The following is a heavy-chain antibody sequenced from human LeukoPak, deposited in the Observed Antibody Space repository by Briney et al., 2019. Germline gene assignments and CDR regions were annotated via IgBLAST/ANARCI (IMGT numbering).Heavy chain of an antibody. CDR1: GYSFTSYW. CDR2: IYPGDSDT. V-gene: IGHV5-51*01. D-gene: IGHD2-2*01. Sequence: GESLKISCKGSGYSFTSYWIGWVRQMPGKGLEWMGIIYPGDSDTRYSPSFQGQVTISADKSISTAYLQWSSLKASDTAMYYCASPVPAAGKRTRYFQHWGQGTLVTVPS. CDR3: ASPVPAAGKRTRYFQH. J-gene: IGHJ1*01.